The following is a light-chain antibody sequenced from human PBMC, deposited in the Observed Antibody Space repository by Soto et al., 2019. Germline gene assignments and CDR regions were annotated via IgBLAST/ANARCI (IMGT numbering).Light chain of an antibody. CDR3: SSYTSSSTPPYV. CDR1: SSDVGGYNY. Sequence: QSALTQPASVSGSPGQSITLSCTGTSSDVGGYNYVSWYQQHPGKAPKLMIYDVSNRPSGVSNRFSGSKSGNTASLTISGLQAEEEADYYCSSYTSSSTPPYVFGTGTKVTVL. CDR2: DVS. V-gene: IGLV2-14*01. J-gene: IGLJ1*01.